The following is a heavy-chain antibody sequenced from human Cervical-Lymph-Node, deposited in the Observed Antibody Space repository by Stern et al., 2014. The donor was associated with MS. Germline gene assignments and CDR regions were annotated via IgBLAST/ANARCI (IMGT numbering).Heavy chain of an antibody. J-gene: IGHJ4*02. D-gene: IGHD1-1*01. CDR2: ITNVEST. CDR3: ARDTSSPERSDW. V-gene: IGHV3-53*01. CDR1: GFTVSRDY. Sequence: EVQLVESGGGVIQPGGSLRLSCTASGFTVSRDYMTWVRQAPGKGLEWVSLITNVESTFYTDSVKGRFPISRDDSKNTVYLHMTSLRAEDTAMYYCARDTSSPERSDWWGQGTLVTVSS.